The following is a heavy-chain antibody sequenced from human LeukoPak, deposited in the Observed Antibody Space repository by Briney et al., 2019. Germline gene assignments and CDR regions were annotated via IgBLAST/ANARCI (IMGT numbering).Heavy chain of an antibody. Sequence: GGALRLSCAASGFTFSNFWMHWVGQGPGKGLVWVALIYGDGSFTRYADSVKGRFTISGDNAKNTLYLQMKSLRVEDTAIYYCATWRGSGNYGGYFDYWGQGTPVTVSS. V-gene: IGHV3-74*01. CDR2: IYGDGSFT. CDR3: ATWRGSGNYGGYFDY. J-gene: IGHJ4*02. CDR1: GFTFSNFW. D-gene: IGHD3-10*01.